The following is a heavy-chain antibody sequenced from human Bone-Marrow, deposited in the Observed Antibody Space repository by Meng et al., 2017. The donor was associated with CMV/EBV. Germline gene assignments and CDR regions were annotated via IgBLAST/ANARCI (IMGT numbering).Heavy chain of an antibody. J-gene: IGHJ3*02. V-gene: IGHV1-46*01. CDR3: AGASNEFPSDAFDI. Sequence: ASVKVSCTASGYTFTSYYMHWVRQAPGQGLEWMGIINPSGGSTSYAQKFQGRVTMTRDTSTSTVYMELSSLRSEDTAVYYFAGASNEFPSDAFDIWGQGTMVTVSS. CDR2: INPSGGST. CDR1: GYTFTSYY. D-gene: IGHD1-1*01.